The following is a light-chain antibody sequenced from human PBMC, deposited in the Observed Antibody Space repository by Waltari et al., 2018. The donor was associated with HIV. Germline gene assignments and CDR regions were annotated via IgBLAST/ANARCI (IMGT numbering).Light chain of an antibody. Sequence: DIQMPQSPSSLSASVGARVTITCRASQNIRSNLNWYQQKPGKAPRLLIYAAFRLQNIVPSRVSGSGSGTDFTLTISSLQPEDFATYHCQQSYSSPPTFGQGTNVEIK. CDR3: QQSYSSPPT. CDR1: QNIRSN. CDR2: AAF. V-gene: IGKV1-39*01. J-gene: IGKJ1*01.